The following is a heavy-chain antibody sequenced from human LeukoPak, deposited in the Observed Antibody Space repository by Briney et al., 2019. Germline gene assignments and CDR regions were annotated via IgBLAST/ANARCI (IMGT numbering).Heavy chain of an antibody. CDR3: ARAGYSEYQLLWGSAFDI. J-gene: IGHJ3*02. D-gene: IGHD2-2*01. V-gene: IGHV3-23*01. CDR1: GFTFSPYA. CDR2: LSGSGASA. Sequence: PGGSLRLSCEASGFTFSPYAMTWVRQALGKGLEWVSSLSGSGASAYYADSVKGRFIISRDNSKNTLYLQMNSLRAEDTAVYYCARAGYSEYQLLWGSAFDIWGQGTMVTVSS.